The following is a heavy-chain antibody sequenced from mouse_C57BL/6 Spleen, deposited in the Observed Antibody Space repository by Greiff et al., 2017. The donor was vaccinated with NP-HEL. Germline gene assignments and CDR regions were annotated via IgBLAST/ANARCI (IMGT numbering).Heavy chain of an antibody. V-gene: IGHV5-17*01. CDR3: ARWYYGSSYWYFDV. CDR1: GFTFSDYG. CDR2: ISSGSSTI. Sequence: EVQLQESGGGLVKPGGSLKLSCAASGFTFSDYGMHWVRQAPEKGLEWVAYISSGSSTIYYADTVKGRFTISRDNAKNTLFLQMTSLRSEDTAMYYCARWYYGSSYWYFDVWGTGTTVTVSS. J-gene: IGHJ1*03. D-gene: IGHD1-1*01.